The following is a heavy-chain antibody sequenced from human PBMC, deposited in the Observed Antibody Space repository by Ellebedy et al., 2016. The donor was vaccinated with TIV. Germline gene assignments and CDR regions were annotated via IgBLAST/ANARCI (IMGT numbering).Heavy chain of an antibody. V-gene: IGHV3-21*01. CDR1: GFTFSSYS. CDR2: ISSSSSYI. D-gene: IGHD3-3*01. CDR3: ARVIITIFGVVKYYYGMDV. J-gene: IGHJ6*02. Sequence: GESLKISCAASGFTFSSYSMNWVRQAPGKGLEWVSSISSSSSYIYYADSVKGRFTISRDNAKNSLYLQMNSLRAEDTAVYYCARVIITIFGVVKYYYGMDVWGQGTTVTVSS.